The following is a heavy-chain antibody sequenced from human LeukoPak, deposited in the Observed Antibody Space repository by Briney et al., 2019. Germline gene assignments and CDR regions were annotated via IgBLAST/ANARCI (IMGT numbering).Heavy chain of an antibody. CDR3: ARDHQWLVNDNWFDP. J-gene: IGHJ5*02. CDR1: GHSFSSNSAA. V-gene: IGHV6-1*01. Sequence: SQTLSLTCAISGHSFSSNSAAWNWTRQSPSRGLEWPGRTYYRSKWYNDYAVSVKSRITINPDTSKNQFSLQLNSVTPEDTAVYYCARDHQWLVNDNWFDPWGQGTLVTVSS. CDR2: TYYRSKWYN. D-gene: IGHD6-19*01.